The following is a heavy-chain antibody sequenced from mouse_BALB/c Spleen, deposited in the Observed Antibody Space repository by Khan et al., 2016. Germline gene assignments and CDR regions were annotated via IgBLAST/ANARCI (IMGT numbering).Heavy chain of an antibody. V-gene: IGHV1S137*01. D-gene: IGHD2-4*01. J-gene: IGHJ3*01. CDR1: GYTFTDYA. Sequence: QVQLKQSGPEVVRPGVSVKISCKGSGYTFTDYAIHWVKQSHAKSLEWIGVISTYNGHTNYNQKFKGKATMTVDKSSSTAFMELARLTSEDSAINYCSRARDYDWFAYWGKGTLVTVSA. CDR3: SRARDYDWFAY. CDR2: ISTYNGHT.